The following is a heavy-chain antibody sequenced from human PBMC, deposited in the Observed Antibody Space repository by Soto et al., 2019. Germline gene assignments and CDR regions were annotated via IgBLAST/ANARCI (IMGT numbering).Heavy chain of an antibody. Sequence: QVQLRESGPGLVKPSGTLSLACAVSGGSISNTDWWSWVRQPPGKGLEWIGEIYHSESANYNPSLTSRVPISVHQSNNQFSLKLSSGTAADPAVSFCATGKDPLEDYWGQGTLVTVSS. V-gene: IGHV4-4*02. J-gene: IGHJ4*02. CDR1: GGSISNTDW. CDR2: IYHSESA. CDR3: ATGKDPLEDY.